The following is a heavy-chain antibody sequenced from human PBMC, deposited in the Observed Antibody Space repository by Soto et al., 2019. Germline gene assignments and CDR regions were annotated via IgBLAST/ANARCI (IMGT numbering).Heavy chain of an antibody. V-gene: IGHV3-21*01. CDR1: GFTFSSYS. CDR3: ARGLDSSGGSCYRRGMDV. CDR2: ISSSSSYI. Sequence: PXESLRLSCAASGFTFSSYSMNWVGQAPGKGLEWVSSISSSSSYIYYADSVKGRFTISRDNAKNSLYLQMNSLRAEDTAVYYCARGLDSSGGSCYRRGMDVCGQRTTVTVSS. D-gene: IGHD2-15*01. J-gene: IGHJ6*02.